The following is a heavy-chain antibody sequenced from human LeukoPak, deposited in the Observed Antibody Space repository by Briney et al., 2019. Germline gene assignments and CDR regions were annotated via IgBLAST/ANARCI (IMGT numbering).Heavy chain of an antibody. CDR1: GYTFTGYH. Sequence: ASVKVSCKASGYTFTGYHMHWVRQAPGQGLEWMGWINPNSGGTNYAQKFQGRVTMTRDTSISTAYMELSRLRSDDTAVYYCAILAIFGYDWFDPWGQGTLVTVSS. V-gene: IGHV1-2*02. J-gene: IGHJ5*02. CDR2: INPNSGGT. D-gene: IGHD3-3*01. CDR3: AILAIFGYDWFDP.